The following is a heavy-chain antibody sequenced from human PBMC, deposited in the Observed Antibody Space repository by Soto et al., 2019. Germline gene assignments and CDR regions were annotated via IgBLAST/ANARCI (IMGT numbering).Heavy chain of an antibody. CDR3: ARHHVRGRTIAGADEF. Sequence: PSETLSLPWAVYGNSLSGYYWSWIRQPPGKALEWIGEINHSGNTNYNQSLKSRVTISVDTSKNQLLPNLSSVTAADTAMYYCARHHVRGRTIAGADEFWGKGTLVTVS. D-gene: IGHD1-26*01. CDR1: GNSLSGYY. J-gene: IGHJ4*02. V-gene: IGHV4-34*01. CDR2: INHSGNT.